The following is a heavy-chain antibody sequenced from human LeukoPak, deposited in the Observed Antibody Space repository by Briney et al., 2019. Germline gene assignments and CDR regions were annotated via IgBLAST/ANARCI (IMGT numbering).Heavy chain of an antibody. V-gene: IGHV4-34*01. J-gene: IGHJ5*02. CDR3: ARGRLYDFWSGYYPNRRGFDP. D-gene: IGHD3-3*01. CDR2: INHSGST. Sequence: SETLSLTCAVYGGSFSGYYWSWIRQPPGKGLEWIGEINHSGSTNYNPSLKSRVTISVDTSKNQFSLKLSSVTAADTAVYYRARGRLYDFWSGYYPNRRGFDPWGQGTLVTVSS. CDR1: GGSFSGYY.